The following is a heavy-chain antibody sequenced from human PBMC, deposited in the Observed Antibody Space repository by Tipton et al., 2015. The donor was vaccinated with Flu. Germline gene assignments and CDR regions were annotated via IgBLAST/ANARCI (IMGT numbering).Heavy chain of an antibody. V-gene: IGHV3-53*01. CDR2: IYSGDSA. D-gene: IGHD2-2*01. Sequence: LRLSCAASGFIVTSDYMSWVRQAPGKGLEWVSVIYSGDSASYADSVRGRFTISRDNSKNTLYLQMKDLRVEDTAVYYCAKRYCSSTTCYIPDALAIWGQGTMVTVSS. CDR1: GFIVTSDY. J-gene: IGHJ3*02. CDR3: AKRYCSSTTCYIPDALAI.